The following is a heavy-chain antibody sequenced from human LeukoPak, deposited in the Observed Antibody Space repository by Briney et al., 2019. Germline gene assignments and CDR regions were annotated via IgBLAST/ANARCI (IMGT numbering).Heavy chain of an antibody. D-gene: IGHD3-22*01. J-gene: IGHJ5*02. CDR1: GGSFSGYY. CDR3: ARGDSSGYYYALS. V-gene: IGHV4-34*01. CDR2: INHSGST. Sequence: PSETLSLTCAVYGGSFSGYYWSWIRQPPGKGLEWIREINHSGSTNYNPSLKSRVTMSVDTSKNQFSLKLSSVTAADTAVYYCARGDSSGYYYALSWGQGTLVTVSS.